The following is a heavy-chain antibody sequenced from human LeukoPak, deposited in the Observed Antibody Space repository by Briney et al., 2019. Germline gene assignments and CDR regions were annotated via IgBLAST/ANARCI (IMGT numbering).Heavy chain of an antibody. CDR3: LRDSSGYYVD. D-gene: IGHD3-22*01. CDR2: IIPIFGTA. Sequence: SVKVSRKASGGTFSSYAISWVRQAPGQGLEWMGRIIPIFGTANYAQKFQGRVTITTDESTSTAYMELSSLRSEDTAVYYCLRDSSGYYVDWGQGTLVTVSS. J-gene: IGHJ4*02. V-gene: IGHV1-69*05. CDR1: GGTFSSYA.